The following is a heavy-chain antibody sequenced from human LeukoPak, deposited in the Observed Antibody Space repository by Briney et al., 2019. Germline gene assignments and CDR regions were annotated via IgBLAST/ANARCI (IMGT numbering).Heavy chain of an antibody. Sequence: SGTLSLTCAVSGGSISSSNWWSWVRQPPGKGLEWIGEIYHSGSTNYNPSLKSRVTISVDTSKNQFSLKLSSVTAADTAVYYCARALSSSWTAGWFDPWGQGTLVTVSS. J-gene: IGHJ5*02. CDR3: ARALSSSWTAGWFDP. V-gene: IGHV4-4*02. CDR1: GGSISSSNW. D-gene: IGHD6-13*01. CDR2: IYHSGST.